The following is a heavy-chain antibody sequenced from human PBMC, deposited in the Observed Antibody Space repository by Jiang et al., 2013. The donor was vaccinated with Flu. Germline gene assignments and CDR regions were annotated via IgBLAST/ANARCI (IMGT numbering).Heavy chain of an antibody. J-gene: IGHJ4*02. CDR3: ARLLSNTVVTQPYYFDY. CDR2: IYYRGAP. V-gene: IGHV4-59*08. Sequence: LECIGYIYYRGAPLQPSLKSRVTISVDSSKNQFSLKLSSVTAADTAVYYCARLLSNTVVTQPYYFDYWGQGTLVTVSS. D-gene: IGHD2-21*02.